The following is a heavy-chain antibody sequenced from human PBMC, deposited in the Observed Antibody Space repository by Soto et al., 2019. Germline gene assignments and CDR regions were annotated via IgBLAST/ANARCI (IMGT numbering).Heavy chain of an antibody. V-gene: IGHV4-30-2*01. CDR1: GGSIISGGYA. CDR2: IYEGGNT. J-gene: IGHJ3*02. Sequence: SETLSLTCAVSGGSIISGGYAWSWIRQPPGKGLQWIGHIYEGGNTYYTPSLESRVAISTDKSKNQFSLRLSSVTAADTAVYYCVRRSPEDAFDIWGQGTMVTVSS. CDR3: VRRSPEDAFDI.